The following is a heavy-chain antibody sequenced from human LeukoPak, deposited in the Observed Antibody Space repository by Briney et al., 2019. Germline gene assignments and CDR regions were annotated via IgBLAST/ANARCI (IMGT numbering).Heavy chain of an antibody. J-gene: IGHJ4*02. CDR1: GFTFSSYG. CDR3: GPSLGELSQSSLFDY. V-gene: IGHV3-33*01. D-gene: IGHD3-16*02. CDR2: IWYDGSNK. Sequence: GGSLRLSCAASGFTFSSYGMHWVRQAPGKGLEWVAVIWYDGSNKYYADSVKGRFTISRDNSKNTLYLQMNSLRAEDTAVYYCGPSLGELSQSSLFDYWGQGTLVTVSS.